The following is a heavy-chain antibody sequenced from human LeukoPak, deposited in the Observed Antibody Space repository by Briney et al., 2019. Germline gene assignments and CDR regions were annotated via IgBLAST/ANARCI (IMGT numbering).Heavy chain of an antibody. CDR2: INPNSGGT. CDR3: AREAVVVPAAPLDY. J-gene: IGHJ4*02. Sequence: ASVKVSCKASGYTFTGYYMHWVRQAPGQGLEGMGWINPNSGGTNYAQKFQGRVTMTRDTSISTAYMELSRLRSDDTAVYYCAREAVVVPAAPLDYWGQGTLVTVSS. V-gene: IGHV1-2*02. D-gene: IGHD2-2*01. CDR1: GYTFTGYY.